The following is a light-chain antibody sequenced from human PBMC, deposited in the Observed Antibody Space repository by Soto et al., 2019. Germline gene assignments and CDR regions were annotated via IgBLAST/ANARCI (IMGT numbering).Light chain of an antibody. Sequence: EIVLTHSPATLSLSPGERATLSCRASQSVSSYLAWYQQKPGQAPRLLIYDPSNRATGIPARFSGSGSGPAFTLHISSLEPEDFAVYSCQPRSNWPPEITFGQGPRLEIK. CDR1: QSVSSY. CDR3: QPRSNWPPEIT. CDR2: DPS. V-gene: IGKV3-11*01. J-gene: IGKJ5*01.